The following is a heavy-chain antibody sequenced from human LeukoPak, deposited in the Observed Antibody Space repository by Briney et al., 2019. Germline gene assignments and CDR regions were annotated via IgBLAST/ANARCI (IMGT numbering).Heavy chain of an antibody. CDR1: GGTFSSYT. V-gene: IGHV1-69*04. D-gene: IGHD6-13*01. CDR3: ARDSGYSSSWCDY. Sequence: SVKVSCKASGGTFSSYTISWVRQAPGQGLEWMGRIIPILGIANYAQKFQGRVTITADKPTSTAYMELSSLRSEDTAVYYCARDSGYSSSWCDYWGQGTLVTVSS. J-gene: IGHJ4*02. CDR2: IIPILGIA.